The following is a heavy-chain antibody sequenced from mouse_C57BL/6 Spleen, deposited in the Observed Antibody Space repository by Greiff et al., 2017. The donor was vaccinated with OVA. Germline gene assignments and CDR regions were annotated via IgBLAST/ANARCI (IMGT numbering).Heavy chain of an antibody. D-gene: IGHD2-3*01. CDR1: GYAFTNYL. V-gene: IGHV1-54*01. CDR3: AKEAYDSSYGMDY. CDR2: INPGSGGT. J-gene: IGHJ4*01. Sequence: QVQLKQSGAELVRPGTSVKVSCKASGYAFTNYLIEWVKQRPGQGLEWIGVINPGSGGTNYNEKFKGKATLTADKSSSTAYMQLSSLTSEDSAVDFCAKEAYDSSYGMDYWGQGTSVTVSS.